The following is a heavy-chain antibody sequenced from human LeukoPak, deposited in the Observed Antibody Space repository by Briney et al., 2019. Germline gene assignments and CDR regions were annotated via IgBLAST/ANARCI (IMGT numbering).Heavy chain of an antibody. CDR1: GGSISSSSYY. CDR3: ARREPYYYGMDV. V-gene: IGHV4-39*01. D-gene: IGHD1-14*01. CDR2: IYYSGST. J-gene: IGHJ6*02. Sequence: SETLSLTCTVSGGSISSSSYYWGWIRQPPGKGLEWIGSIYYSGSTYYNSSLKSRVTISVDTSKNQFSLKLSSVTAADTAVYCCARREPYYYGMDVWGQGTTVTVSS.